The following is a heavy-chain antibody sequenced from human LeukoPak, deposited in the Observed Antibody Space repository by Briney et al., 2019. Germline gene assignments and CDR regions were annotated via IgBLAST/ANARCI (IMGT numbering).Heavy chain of an antibody. V-gene: IGHV1-3*01. CDR3: AMSVEMPPIPSFDY. CDR1: GYIFTPHH. J-gene: IGHJ4*02. Sequence: GASVKVSCKTSGYIFTPHHIHWMRQAPGQGLELLGWVSAANNPEYSEKFQGRVVITRDASATTSYLELNSLRSEDTAVYYCAMSVEMPPIPSFDYWGQGTLVTVSS. CDR2: VSAANNP. D-gene: IGHD5-24*01.